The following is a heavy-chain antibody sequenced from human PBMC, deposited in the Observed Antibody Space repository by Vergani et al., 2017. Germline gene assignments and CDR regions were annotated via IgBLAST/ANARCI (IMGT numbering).Heavy chain of an antibody. Sequence: VQLVESGPGLVKPSETLSLTCTVSGGSISSSSYYWSWIRQPPGKGLEWIGEINHSGSTNYNPSLKSRVTISVDTSKNQFSLKLSSVTAADTAVYYCARGRRLGYDFWSGYFWFDPWGQGTLVTVSS. CDR2: INHSGST. CDR3: ARGRRLGYDFWSGYFWFDP. V-gene: IGHV4-39*07. D-gene: IGHD3-3*01. J-gene: IGHJ5*02. CDR1: GGSISSSSYY.